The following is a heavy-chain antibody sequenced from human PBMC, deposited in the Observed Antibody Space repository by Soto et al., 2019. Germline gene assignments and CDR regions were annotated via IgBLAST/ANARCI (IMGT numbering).Heavy chain of an antibody. V-gene: IGHV3-30-3*01. CDR3: TRNQGMDV. Sequence: GGSLRLSCAASGFTFDNYEMTWVRQAPGKGLEWVALISVDGSIRNYADSVRGRFSISRDNSKNTLYLQMNSLRTEDTAVYFCTRNQGMDVWGQGTTVTVSS. D-gene: IGHD2-2*01. J-gene: IGHJ6*02. CDR1: GFTFDNYE. CDR2: ISVDGSIR.